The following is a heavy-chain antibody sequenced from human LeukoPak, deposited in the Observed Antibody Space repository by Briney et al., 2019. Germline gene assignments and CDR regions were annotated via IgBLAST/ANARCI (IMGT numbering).Heavy chain of an antibody. D-gene: IGHD3-9*01. CDR1: GFTFKRYT. CDR2: ISSSSSYI. Sequence: GGSLRLSCPASGFTFKRYTMNWVRQAQQNGQEWLSSISSSSSYINNTDSVKGRFTISRDNDKNSLHLQMSSLRAVDTAVYYCARDTYDILSGYYKWAFDIWGQGTMVTVSS. CDR3: ARDTYDILSGYYKWAFDI. V-gene: IGHV3-21*06. J-gene: IGHJ3*02.